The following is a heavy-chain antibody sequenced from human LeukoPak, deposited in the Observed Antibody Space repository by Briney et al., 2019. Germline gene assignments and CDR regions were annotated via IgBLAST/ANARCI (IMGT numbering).Heavy chain of an antibody. J-gene: IGHJ4*02. CDR3: VRTPPDWGFDY. CDR2: MSPNSGDT. CDR1: GYTFTSHD. D-gene: IGHD7-27*01. Sequence: ASVKVSCKASGYTFTSHDINWVRQATGQGLEWMGWMSPNSGDTGYAQKFQGRVTMTSDSSISTAYMELSSLRSEDTAIYYCVRTPPDWGFDYWGQGTLVTVSS. V-gene: IGHV1-8*01.